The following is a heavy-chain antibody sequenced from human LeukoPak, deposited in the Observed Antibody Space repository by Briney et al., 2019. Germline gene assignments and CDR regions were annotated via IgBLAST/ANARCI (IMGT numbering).Heavy chain of an antibody. D-gene: IGHD6-19*01. V-gene: IGHV1-2*02. CDR2: INPNSGDT. Sequence: GASVKVSCTASGYTFTGYYIHWVRQAPGQGLEWMGWINPNSGDTDYAQKFQGRVTMTRDTSISTAYMELSSLRSEDTAVYYCARDSVHSSGTVHFFDYWGQGTLVTVSS. CDR3: ARDSVHSSGTVHFFDY. J-gene: IGHJ4*02. CDR1: GYTFTGYY.